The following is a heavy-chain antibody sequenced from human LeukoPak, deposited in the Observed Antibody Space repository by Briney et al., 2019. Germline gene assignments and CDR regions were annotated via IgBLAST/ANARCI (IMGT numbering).Heavy chain of an antibody. D-gene: IGHD2-21*02. CDR1: GYTFTSYD. V-gene: IGHV1-8*01. CDR2: MNPNSGNT. Sequence: GASVKVSCKASGYTFTSYDINWVRQATGQGLEWMGWMNPNSGNTGYAQKFQGRVTMTRNTSISTAYMELSSLRSEDTAVYYCAVRLSYCGGDCYKFDPWGQGTLVTVSS. CDR3: AVRLSYCGGDCYKFDP. J-gene: IGHJ5*02.